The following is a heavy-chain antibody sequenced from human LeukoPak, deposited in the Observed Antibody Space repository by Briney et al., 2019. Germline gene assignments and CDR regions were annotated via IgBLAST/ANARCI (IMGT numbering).Heavy chain of an antibody. J-gene: IGHJ3*02. V-gene: IGHV4-30-4*08. CDR3: ARRRSDHDAFDI. CDR2: ISYSGET. Sequence: SETLSLTCTVSGGSMNSGGYYWSWIRQYPGKGLEWIGYISYSGETNCNPSLKSRITISVDTSQNQFSLEVNSVTAADTAVYYCARRRSDHDAFDIWGQGTMVTVSS. D-gene: IGHD2-21*02. CDR1: GGSMNSGGYY.